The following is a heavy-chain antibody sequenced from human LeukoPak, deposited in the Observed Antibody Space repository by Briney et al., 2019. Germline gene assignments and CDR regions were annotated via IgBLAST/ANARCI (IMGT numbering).Heavy chain of an antibody. CDR2: IWYDGSNK. D-gene: IGHD3-10*01. V-gene: IGHV3-33*01. CDR3: ARDVTMVRRRAGAGGMDV. Sequence: PGGSLRLSCAASGFTFSSYGMHWVRQAPGKGLEWVAVIWYDGSNKYYADSVKGRFTISRDNSKNTLYLQMNSLRAEDTAVYYCARDVTMVRRRAGAGGMDVWGKGTTVTVSS. J-gene: IGHJ6*04. CDR1: GFTFSSYG.